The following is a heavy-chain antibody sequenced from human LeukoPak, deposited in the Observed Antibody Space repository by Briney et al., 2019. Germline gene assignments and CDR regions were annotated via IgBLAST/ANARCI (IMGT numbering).Heavy chain of an antibody. CDR2: ISYSGST. J-gene: IGHJ3*02. CDR3: ARDLVTVAKGFDI. CDR1: DDSFSSHY. V-gene: IGHV4-59*11. Sequence: SETLSLTCVASDDSFSSHYWTWIRQSPGKGLEWIGYISYSGSTNYNPSLKSRVTISIDTSKNQFSLKLRSVTAADTAVYYCARDLVTVAKGFDIWGQGTMVSVSS. D-gene: IGHD4-17*01.